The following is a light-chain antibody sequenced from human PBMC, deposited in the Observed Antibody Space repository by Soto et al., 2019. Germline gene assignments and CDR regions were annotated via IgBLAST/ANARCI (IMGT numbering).Light chain of an antibody. Sequence: DIQMTQSPSTLSPSVGDRVTITCRASQSISSWLAWYQQKPGKAPKLLIYDASSLESGVLSRFSGSESGTEFTLTISSLQPDDFATYYCQQYNSYSFTFGPGTKVDIK. CDR3: QQYNSYSFT. J-gene: IGKJ3*01. CDR1: QSISSW. V-gene: IGKV1-5*01. CDR2: DAS.